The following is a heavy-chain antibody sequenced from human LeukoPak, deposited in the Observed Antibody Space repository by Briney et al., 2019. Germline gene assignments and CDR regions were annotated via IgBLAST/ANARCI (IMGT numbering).Heavy chain of an antibody. V-gene: IGHV1-18*01. D-gene: IGHD3-22*01. CDR2: ISVYNGNT. CDR1: GYTFTSSG. CDR3: ACYYYDSSGYPRPWFDP. J-gene: IGHJ5*02. Sequence: GASVKVSCKASGYTFTSSGISWVRQAPGQGLEWMGWISVYNGNTNYARELQGRLTMTTDTSTSTAYMELRSLRSDDTAMYYCACYYYDSSGYPRPWFDPWGQGTLVTVSS.